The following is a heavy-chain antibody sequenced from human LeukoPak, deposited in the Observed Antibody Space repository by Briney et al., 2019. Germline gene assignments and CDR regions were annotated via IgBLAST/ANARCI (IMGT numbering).Heavy chain of an antibody. V-gene: IGHV4-59*01. CDR2: IYYSGST. CDR3: ARVAEGYCSGGSCYRLDP. D-gene: IGHD2-15*01. J-gene: IGHJ5*02. CDR1: GGSISSYH. Sequence: SETLSLTCTVSGGSISSYHWSWIRQPPGKGLEWIGYIYYSGSTNYNPSLKSRVTISVDTSKNQFSLKLSSVTAADTAVYYCARVAEGYCSGGSCYRLDPWGQGTLVTVSS.